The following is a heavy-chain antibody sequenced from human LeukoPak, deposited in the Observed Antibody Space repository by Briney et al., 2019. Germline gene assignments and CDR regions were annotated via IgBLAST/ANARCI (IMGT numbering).Heavy chain of an antibody. V-gene: IGHV3-9*01. Sequence: GGSLRLSCVSSRFTFDDYVMHSVRQAPGRGVEWGSGISWNRGSIGYADSVKGRFTISRDNAKNSLYLQMNSMRAEDTALYYCAKGVWGYSYGSYFDYWGQGTLVTVSS. CDR2: ISWNRGSI. CDR3: AKGVWGYSYGSYFDY. CDR1: RFTFDDYV. J-gene: IGHJ4*02. D-gene: IGHD5-18*01.